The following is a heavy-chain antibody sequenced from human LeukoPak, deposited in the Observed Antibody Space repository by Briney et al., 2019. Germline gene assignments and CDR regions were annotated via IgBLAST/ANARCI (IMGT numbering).Heavy chain of an antibody. CDR3: ATVAVIRGVTYFDY. CDR2: ISNSGNT. CDR1: GDSVSSGDYH. Sequence: SETLSLTCTVSGDSVSSGDYHWGWIRQPPGKGLEWIGNISNSGNTNYNPSLESRVTISVDTSKNQFSLKLRSVTAADTAVYYCATVAVIRGVTYFDYWGQGTLVTVSS. V-gene: IGHV4-61*08. J-gene: IGHJ4*02. D-gene: IGHD3-10*01.